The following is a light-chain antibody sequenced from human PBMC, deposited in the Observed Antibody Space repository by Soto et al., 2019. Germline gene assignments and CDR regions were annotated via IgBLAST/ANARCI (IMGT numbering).Light chain of an antibody. V-gene: IGKV3-20*01. CDR1: QTISSNF. Sequence: EIVLTQSPGTLSLSPGDTATLSCRASQTISSNFLPGYQQKPGQAPRLLIYTVSTRATGIPDRFSGSGSGTDFTLTISRLEPDDFAVYYCQQCGSSPWTFGQGTKVEIK. J-gene: IGKJ1*01. CDR2: TVS. CDR3: QQCGSSPWT.